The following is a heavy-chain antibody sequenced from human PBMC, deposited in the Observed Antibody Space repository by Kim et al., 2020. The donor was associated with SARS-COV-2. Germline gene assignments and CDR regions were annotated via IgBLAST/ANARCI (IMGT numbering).Heavy chain of an antibody. CDR3: ARAPYYYDSSGSGAFDI. Sequence: SETLSLTCTVSGGSISSSSYYWGWIRQPPGKGLEWIGSIYYSGSTYYNPSLKSRVTISVDTSKNQFSLKLSSVTAADTAVYYCARAPYYYDSSGSGAFDIWGQGTMVTVSS. V-gene: IGHV4-39*07. J-gene: IGHJ3*02. CDR2: IYYSGST. CDR1: GGSISSSSYY. D-gene: IGHD3-22*01.